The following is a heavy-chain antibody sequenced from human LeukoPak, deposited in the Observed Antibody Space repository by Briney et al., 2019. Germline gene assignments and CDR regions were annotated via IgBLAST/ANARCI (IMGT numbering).Heavy chain of an antibody. J-gene: IGHJ4*02. CDR3: ARGLTVTNSYYFDY. Sequence: GGSLRLSCAASGFTVSSNYMSWVRQAPGKGLEWVSVIYSGGSTYYADSVKGRFTISRDNSKNTLYLQMNSLRAEDTAVYYCARGLTVTNSYYFDYWGQGTLVTFSS. CDR2: IYSGGST. V-gene: IGHV3-53*01. CDR1: GFTVSSNY. D-gene: IGHD4-11*01.